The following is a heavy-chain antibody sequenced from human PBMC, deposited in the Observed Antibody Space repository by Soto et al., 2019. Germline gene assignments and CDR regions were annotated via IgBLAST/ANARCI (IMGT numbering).Heavy chain of an antibody. CDR2: IIPIFGTA. J-gene: IGHJ5*02. Sequence: SVKVSCKASGGTFSSYAISWVRQAPGQGLEWMGGIIPIFGTANYAQKFQGRVTITADESTSTAYMELSSLRSEDTAVYYCAKEIGSGSYSWFDHWGQGNLGTVT. CDR3: AKEIGSGSYSWFDH. CDR1: GGTFSSYA. D-gene: IGHD3-10*01. V-gene: IGHV1-69*13.